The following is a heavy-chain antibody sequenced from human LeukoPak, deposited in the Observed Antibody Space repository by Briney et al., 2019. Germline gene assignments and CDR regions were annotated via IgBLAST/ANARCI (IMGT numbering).Heavy chain of an antibody. D-gene: IGHD3-22*01. CDR2: IKSDGSRT. CDR3: ARDPDLSGYSFFDY. J-gene: IGHJ4*02. CDR1: GFSFTNYG. V-gene: IGHV3-74*01. Sequence: GGSLRLSCAASGFSFTNYGMHWVRQAPGKGLVWVSRIKSDGSRTSYADFVKGRFTISRDNAKNTLYLQMNSLRAEDTAVYYCARDPDLSGYSFFDYWGQGTLVTVSS.